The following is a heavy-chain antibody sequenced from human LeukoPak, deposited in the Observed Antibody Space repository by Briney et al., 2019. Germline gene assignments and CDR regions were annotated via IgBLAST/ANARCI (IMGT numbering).Heavy chain of an antibody. CDR2: IYTSGST. Sequence: PSETLSLTCTVSGCSISSGSYYWSWSRQPAGKGLEWIGRIYTSGSTNYNPSLKSRATISVDTSKNQFSLKLSSVTAADTAVYYCARVNPYCSGGSCSYYFDYWGQGTLVTVSS. CDR3: ARVNPYCSGGSCSYYFDY. V-gene: IGHV4-61*02. CDR1: GCSISSGSYY. J-gene: IGHJ4*02. D-gene: IGHD2-15*01.